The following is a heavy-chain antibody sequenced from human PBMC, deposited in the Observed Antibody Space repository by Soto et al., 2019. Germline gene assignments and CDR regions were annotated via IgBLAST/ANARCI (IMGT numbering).Heavy chain of an antibody. D-gene: IGHD3-16*01. V-gene: IGHV4-34*01. J-gene: IGHJ3*02. CDR1: GGSFSGYY. Sequence: SETLSLTCAVYGGSFSGYYWSWIRQPPGKGRGWIGEINHSGSTNYNPSLKSRVTISVDTSKNQFSPKLSSVTAADTAVYYCARGSSYVRLGCDAFDIWGQGTMVTVSS. CDR3: ARGSSYVRLGCDAFDI. CDR2: INHSGST.